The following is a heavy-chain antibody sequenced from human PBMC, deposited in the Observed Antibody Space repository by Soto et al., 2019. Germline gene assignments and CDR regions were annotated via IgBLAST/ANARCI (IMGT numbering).Heavy chain of an antibody. V-gene: IGHV1-69*01. J-gene: IGHJ4*02. CDR3: ASGHATDTSGYQGY. D-gene: IGHD3-22*01. CDR1: GGTFSTYG. Sequence: QVQLVQSGAEVKKPGSSVKVSCKTSGGTFSTYGISWVRQAPGQGLEWMGGIIPIFGTTSYAQKFQGRVTITADESTSTVYMELSSLRSEDTAVYYCASGHATDTSGYQGYWGQGTLVIVSS. CDR2: IIPIFGTT.